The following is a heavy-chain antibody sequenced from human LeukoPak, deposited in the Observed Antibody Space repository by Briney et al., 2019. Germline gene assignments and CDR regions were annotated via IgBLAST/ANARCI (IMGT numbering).Heavy chain of an antibody. CDR3: ARTSFSSWYNLLDY. CDR1: GGSFSGYY. Sequence: PSETLSLTCAVYGGSFSGYYWSWIRQPPRMGLEWIGEINYSGSTNYNPSLKSRVTISVDTSKNQFSLKLSSVTAADTAVYYCARTSFSSWYNLLDYWGERTLVTVSS. CDR2: INYSGST. D-gene: IGHD6-13*01. J-gene: IGHJ4*02. V-gene: IGHV4-34*01.